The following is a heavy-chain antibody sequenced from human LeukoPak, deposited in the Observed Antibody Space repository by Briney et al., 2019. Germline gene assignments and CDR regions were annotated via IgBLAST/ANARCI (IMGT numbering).Heavy chain of an antibody. CDR2: ISGSGGST. CDR3: AKESRHMVRGGNRFDP. V-gene: IGHV3-23*01. D-gene: IGHD3-10*01. Sequence: AISGSGGSTYYADSVKGRFTISRDNSKNTLYLQMNSLRAEDTAVYYCAKESRHMVRGGNRFDPWGQGTLVTVSS. J-gene: IGHJ5*02.